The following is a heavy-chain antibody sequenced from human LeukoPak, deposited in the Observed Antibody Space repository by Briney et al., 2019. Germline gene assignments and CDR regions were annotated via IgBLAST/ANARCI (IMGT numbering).Heavy chain of an antibody. V-gene: IGHV2-70*11. D-gene: IGHD6-19*01. CDR1: GFSLTTDEMC. J-gene: IGHJ4*02. CDR2: IDWDDDK. Sequence: ESGPTLVKPTQTLTLTFTFSGFSLTTDEMCVRWIRQPPGKALEWLARIDWDDDKYYSPSLQTRLTISKDTSKNQVVLTMTNMDPVDTATYYCARAKYAHSGGWYYFDYWGQGTLVTVSS. CDR3: ARAKYAHSGGWYYFDY.